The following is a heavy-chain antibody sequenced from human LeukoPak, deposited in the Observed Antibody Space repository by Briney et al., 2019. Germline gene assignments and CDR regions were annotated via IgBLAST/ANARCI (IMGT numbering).Heavy chain of an antibody. D-gene: IGHD2-15*01. CDR1: GYTFTSYY. Sequence: ASVKVSCKASGYTFTSYYMHWVRQAPGQGLEWMGIINPSGGSTSYAQKFQGRVTMTRDMSTSTVYMELSSLRSEDTAVYYCARDIVLVAAFNYYYYMDLWGKGTTVTVSS. CDR2: INPSGGST. V-gene: IGHV1-46*01. CDR3: ARDIVLVAAFNYYYYMDL. J-gene: IGHJ6*03.